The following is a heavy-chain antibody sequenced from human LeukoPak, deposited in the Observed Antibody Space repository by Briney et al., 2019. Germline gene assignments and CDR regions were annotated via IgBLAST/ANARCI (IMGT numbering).Heavy chain of an antibody. CDR3: AREGPTYYDFWSGYSTDDAFDI. CDR1: GYTFTSYA. D-gene: IGHD3-3*01. J-gene: IGHJ3*02. Sequence: ASVKVSCKASGYTFTSYAMNWVRQAPGQGLEWMGWVNTNTGNPTYAQGFTGRFVFSLDTSVSTAYLQISSLKAEDTAVYYCAREGPTYYDFWSGYSTDDAFDIWGQGTMVTVSS. CDR2: VNTNTGNP. V-gene: IGHV7-4-1*02.